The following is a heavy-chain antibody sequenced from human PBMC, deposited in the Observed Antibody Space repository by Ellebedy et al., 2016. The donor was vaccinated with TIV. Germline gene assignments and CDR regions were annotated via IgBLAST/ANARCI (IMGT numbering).Heavy chain of an antibody. CDR1: GFNFRSFW. D-gene: IGHD1/OR15-1a*01. J-gene: IGHJ6*02. V-gene: IGHV3-7*01. CDR3: ARTGSDWDTYYYYYGLDA. Sequence: GESLKISXEASGFNFRSFWMSWVRKAPGKGLEWVANINQDESEKYYGDSVRGRFTIFRDNAKNSLYLEMNSLRGEDTGVYYCARTGSDWDTYYYYYGLDAWGQGTTVTVSS. CDR2: INQDESEK.